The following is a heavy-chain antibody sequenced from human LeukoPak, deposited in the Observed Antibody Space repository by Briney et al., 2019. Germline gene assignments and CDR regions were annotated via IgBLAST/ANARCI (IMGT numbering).Heavy chain of an antibody. CDR3: ARGEYCTNGVCFPAGY. CDR1: GYTFTSYG. J-gene: IGHJ4*02. V-gene: IGHV1-18*01. CDR2: ISAYNGNT. Sequence: ASVKVSCKASGYTFTSYGISWVRQAPGQGLEWMGWISAYNGNTNYAQKFQGRVTMTTDTSTSTAYMELRSLRSDDTAVYYCARGEYCTNGVCFPAGYWGQGTLVTVSS. D-gene: IGHD2-8*01.